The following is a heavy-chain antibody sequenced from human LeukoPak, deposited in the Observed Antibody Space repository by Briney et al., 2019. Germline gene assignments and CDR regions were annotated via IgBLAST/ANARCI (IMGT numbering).Heavy chain of an antibody. CDR1: GGSISSSSYY. J-gene: IGHJ3*02. V-gene: IGHV4-39*07. Sequence: SSETLSLTCTVSGGSISSSSYYWGWIRQPPGKGLEWIGSIYYGGSTYYNPSPKSRVTISVDTSKNQFSLKLSSVTAADTAVYYCARAGYYYDSSGYYYSGGGAFDIWGQGTMVTVSS. D-gene: IGHD3-22*01. CDR2: IYYGGST. CDR3: ARAGYYYDSSGYYYSGGGAFDI.